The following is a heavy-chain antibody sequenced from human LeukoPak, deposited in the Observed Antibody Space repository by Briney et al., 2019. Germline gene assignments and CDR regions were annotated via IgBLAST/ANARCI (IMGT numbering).Heavy chain of an antibody. J-gene: IGHJ4*02. CDR1: GGSNSRGGYY. V-gene: IGHV4-31*03. CDR3: AGDSSGYYDY. D-gene: IGHD3-22*01. Sequence: RPSETLSLTCTVSGGSNSRGGYYWSWIRQHPGKGLEWIGYIYYSGSTYYNPSLKSRVTISVDTSKNQFSLKLSSVTAADTAVYYCAGDSSGYYDYWGQGTLVTVSS. CDR2: IYYSGST.